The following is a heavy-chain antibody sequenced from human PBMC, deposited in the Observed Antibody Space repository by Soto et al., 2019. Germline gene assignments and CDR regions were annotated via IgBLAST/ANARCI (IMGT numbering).Heavy chain of an antibody. CDR1: GFTFSSYG. V-gene: IGHV3-33*01. CDR3: ARGAAGHYYYGMDV. CDR2: IWYDGSNK. Sequence: QPGGSLRLSCAASGFTFSSYGMHWVRQAPGKGLEWVAVIWYDGSNKYYADSVKGRFTISRDNSKNTLYLQMNSLRAEDTAVYYCARGAAGHYYYGMDVWGQGTTVTVSS. J-gene: IGHJ6*02. D-gene: IGHD6-13*01.